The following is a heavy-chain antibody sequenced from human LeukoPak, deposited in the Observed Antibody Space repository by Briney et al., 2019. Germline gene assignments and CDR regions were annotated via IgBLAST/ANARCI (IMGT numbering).Heavy chain of an antibody. D-gene: IGHD1-7*01. Sequence: GSSVKVSCKASGGTFSSYAISWARQAPGQGLEWMGGIIPIFGTANYAQKFQGRVTITTDESTSTAYMELSSLRSEDTAVYYCARDRPLITGTTDAFDIWGQGTMVTVSS. J-gene: IGHJ3*02. CDR3: ARDRPLITGTTDAFDI. V-gene: IGHV1-69*05. CDR2: IIPIFGTA. CDR1: GGTFSSYA.